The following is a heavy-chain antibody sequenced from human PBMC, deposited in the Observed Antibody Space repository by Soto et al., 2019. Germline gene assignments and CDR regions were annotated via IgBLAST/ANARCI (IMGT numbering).Heavy chain of an antibody. D-gene: IGHD3-16*01. CDR3: ARDRQGLATCDGMAA. CDR2: IKPSSGGT. CDR1: GNTFSDHF. Sequence: QVQLVQSGAEVKKPGASVKVSCKVSGNTFSDHFLHWVRQAPGQGPEWMGWIKPSSGGTHYAQKFKGRVTFTSDASITTAYMELSSLTSDDAAVYFCARDRQGLATCDGMAAWGQGTTVTVSS. J-gene: IGHJ6*02. V-gene: IGHV1-2*02.